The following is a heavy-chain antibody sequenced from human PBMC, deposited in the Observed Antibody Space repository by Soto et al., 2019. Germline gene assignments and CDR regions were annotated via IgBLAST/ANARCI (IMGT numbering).Heavy chain of an antibody. CDR3: ARELVRVAAAGTWRYFQH. D-gene: IGHD6-13*01. CDR2: INAGNGNT. V-gene: IGHV1-3*01. J-gene: IGHJ1*01. CDR1: GYTFTSYA. Sequence: QVPLVQSGAEVKKPGASVKVSCKASGYTFTSYAMHWVRQAPGQRLEWMGWINAGNGNTKYSQKFQGRVTITRDTSASTAYMELSSLRSEDTAVYYCARELVRVAAAGTWRYFQHWGQGTLVTVSS.